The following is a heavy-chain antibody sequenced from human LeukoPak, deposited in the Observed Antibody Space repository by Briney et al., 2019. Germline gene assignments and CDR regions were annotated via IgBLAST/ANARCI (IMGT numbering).Heavy chain of an antibody. Sequence: PSQTLSLTCTVSGGSISSGSYYWSWIRQPAGKGLEWIGRIYTSGSTNYNPSLKSRVTISVDTSKSQFSLKLSSVTAADTAVYYCARDAAVVVPAAMALDYWGQGTLVTVSS. CDR2: IYTSGST. V-gene: IGHV4-61*02. CDR3: ARDAAVVVPAAMALDY. CDR1: GGSISSGSYY. D-gene: IGHD2-2*01. J-gene: IGHJ4*02.